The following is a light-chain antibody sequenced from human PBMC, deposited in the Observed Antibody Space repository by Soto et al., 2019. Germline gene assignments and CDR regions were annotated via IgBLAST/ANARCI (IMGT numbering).Light chain of an antibody. CDR1: SGHSSYA. V-gene: IGLV4-69*01. J-gene: IGLJ2*01. CDR2: VNSDGSH. CDR3: QTWGTGIR. Sequence: QLVLTQSPSASASLGASVKLTCTLSSGHSSYAIAWHQQQPEKGPRYLMKVNSDGSHSKGDGIPDRFSGSSSGAERYLTISSLQSEDEADYYCQTWGTGIRIGGGTKVTVL.